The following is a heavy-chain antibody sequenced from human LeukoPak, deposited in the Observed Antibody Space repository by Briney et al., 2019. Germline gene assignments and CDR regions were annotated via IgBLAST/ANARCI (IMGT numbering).Heavy chain of an antibody. CDR2: IIPILGIA. Sequence: SVKVSCKASGGTFRSYTISWVRQAPGQGLEWMGRIIPILGIANYAQKFQGRVTITADKSTSTAYMELSSLRSEDTAVYYCVGEAYYDSSASYYFDYWGQGTLVTVSS. D-gene: IGHD3-22*01. CDR3: VGEAYYDSSASYYFDY. V-gene: IGHV1-69*02. J-gene: IGHJ4*02. CDR1: GGTFRSYT.